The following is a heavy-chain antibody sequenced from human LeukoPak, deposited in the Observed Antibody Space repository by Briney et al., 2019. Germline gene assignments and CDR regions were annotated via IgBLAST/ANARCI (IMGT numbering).Heavy chain of an antibody. CDR1: GFTFSSHW. Sequence: GGSLRLSCAASGFTFSSHWMHWVRQAPGKGLVWVSRINSDGSRTSYADSVKGRFTISRDNAKNTLYLQMNSLRAEDTAVYYCRIAAAGSDYWGQGTLVTVSS. J-gene: IGHJ4*02. D-gene: IGHD6-13*01. V-gene: IGHV3-74*01. CDR3: RIAAAGSDY. CDR2: INSDGSRT.